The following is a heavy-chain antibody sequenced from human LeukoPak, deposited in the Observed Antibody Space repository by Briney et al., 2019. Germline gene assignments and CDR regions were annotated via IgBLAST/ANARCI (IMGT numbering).Heavy chain of an antibody. V-gene: IGHV4-59*01. D-gene: IGHD1-26*01. Sequence: SETLSLTCTVSGGSISSSYYWSWIRQPPGKGLEWIGFIYYTGNTNYNPSLKSRVTISVDTSKNQFSLTLSSVTAADTAVYYCARDQYYDAFDIWGQGTMVIVSS. CDR3: ARDQYYDAFDI. CDR1: GGSISSSYY. J-gene: IGHJ3*02. CDR2: IYYTGNT.